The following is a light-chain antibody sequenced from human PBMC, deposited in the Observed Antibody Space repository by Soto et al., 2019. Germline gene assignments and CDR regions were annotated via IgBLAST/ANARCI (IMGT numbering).Light chain of an antibody. CDR3: SSYTSSSTVV. J-gene: IGLJ2*01. V-gene: IGLV2-14*01. Sequence: VLTQPASVSGSPGQSITISCTGTSSDVGGYNYVSWYQKHPGKAPKLMIYEVSNRPSGVSNRFSGSKSGNTASLTISGLQAEDEADYYCSSYTSSSTVVFGGGTKVTVL. CDR1: SSDVGGYNY. CDR2: EVS.